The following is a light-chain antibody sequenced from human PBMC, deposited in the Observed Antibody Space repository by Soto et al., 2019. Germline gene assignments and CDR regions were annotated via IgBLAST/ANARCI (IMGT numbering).Light chain of an antibody. CDR3: EQLNCYPMT. Sequence: IQLTQSPSFLSASVGDRVTITCRASQGISSYLAWYQQKPGKAPKLLIYAASTLQSGVPSRFSGSGSGTELTLTISSLQPEDFAKYSCEQLNCYPMTFGQGTPL. J-gene: IGKJ5*01. V-gene: IGKV1-9*01. CDR2: AAS. CDR1: QGISSY.